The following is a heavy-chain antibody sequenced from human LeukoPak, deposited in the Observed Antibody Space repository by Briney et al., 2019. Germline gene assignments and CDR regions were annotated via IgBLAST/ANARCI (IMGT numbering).Heavy chain of an antibody. D-gene: IGHD6-6*01. J-gene: IGHJ4*02. CDR3: AREKIAARTLDC. CDR1: GYTFTGYY. Sequence: GASVKVSCKASGYTFTGYYMNWVRQAPGQGLEWMGWINPNSGGTNYAQKFQGRVTMTRDTSISTAYMELSRLRSGDTAVYYCAREKIAARTLDCWGQGTLVTVSS. CDR2: INPNSGGT. V-gene: IGHV1-2*02.